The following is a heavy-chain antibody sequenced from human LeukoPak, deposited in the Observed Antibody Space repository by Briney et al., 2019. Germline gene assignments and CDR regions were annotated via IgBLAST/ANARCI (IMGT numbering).Heavy chain of an antibody. J-gene: IGHJ3*02. CDR3: AGDRGYCSGGSCYPAGAFHI. V-gene: IGHV4-59*01. CDR1: GGSISSYY. CDR2: IYYSGST. D-gene: IGHD2-15*01. Sequence: SETLSLTCTVSGGSISSYYWSWIRQPPGKGLEWIGYIYYSGSTNYNPSLKSRVTISVDTSKNQFSLKLSSVTAADTAVYYCAGDRGYCSGGSCYPAGAFHIWGQGTMVTVSS.